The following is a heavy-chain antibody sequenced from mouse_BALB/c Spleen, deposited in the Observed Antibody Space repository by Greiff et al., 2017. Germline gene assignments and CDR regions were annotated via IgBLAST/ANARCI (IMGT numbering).Heavy chain of an antibody. D-gene: IGHD2-4*01. V-gene: IGHV14-1*02. Sequence: EVQLQQSGAELVRPGALVKLSCKASGFNIKDYYMHWVKQRPEQGLEWIGWIDPENGNTIYDPKFQGKASITADTSSNTAYLQLSSLTSEDTAVYYCAIDYEGWCAYWGQGTLVTVSA. CDR2: IDPENGNT. CDR3: AIDYEGWCAY. J-gene: IGHJ3*01. CDR1: GFNIKDYY.